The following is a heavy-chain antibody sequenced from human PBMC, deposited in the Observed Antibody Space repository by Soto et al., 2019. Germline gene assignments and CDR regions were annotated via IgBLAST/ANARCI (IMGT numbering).Heavy chain of an antibody. J-gene: IGHJ4*02. CDR1: GYSSTSYW. CDR2: IYPGDSDT. CDR3: ARHRNYDILTGHPDY. V-gene: IGHV5-51*01. D-gene: IGHD3-9*01. Sequence: GESLKISCKGSGYSSTSYWIGWVRQMPGKGLEWMGIIYPGDSDTRYSPSFPGQVTISADKSIRTAYLQWSSLKASDTAVYYCARHRNYDILTGHPDYWGQGTLVTVSS.